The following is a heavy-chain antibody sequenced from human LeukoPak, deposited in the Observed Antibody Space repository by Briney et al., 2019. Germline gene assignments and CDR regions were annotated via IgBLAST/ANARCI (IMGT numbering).Heavy chain of an antibody. V-gene: IGHV1-18*01. D-gene: IGHD6-19*01. CDR1: GYTFTSYG. J-gene: IGHJ4*02. CDR3: ASQSSGWYYFDY. CDR2: ISAYNGNA. Sequence: GASVKVSCKASGYTFTSYGISWVRQAPGQGLEWMGWISAYNGNANYAQKLQGRVTMTTDTSTSTAYMELRSLRSDDTAVYYCASQSSGWYYFDYWGQGTLVTVSS.